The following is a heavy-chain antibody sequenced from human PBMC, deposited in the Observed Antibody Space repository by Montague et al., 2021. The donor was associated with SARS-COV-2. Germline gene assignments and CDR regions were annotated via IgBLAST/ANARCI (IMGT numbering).Heavy chain of an antibody. Sequence: SETLSLTCTVSGGSITGYYWSWLRRSPGKGLEWIAYIYDGGAVNYNPSLASRVTISTDTSKNQLSLKVNSVTAADTAGYYCVRDHPYGGPRGAYDIWGQGTAVTVSS. D-gene: IGHD4-23*01. CDR1: GGSITGYY. J-gene: IGHJ3*02. V-gene: IGHV4-59*01. CDR3: VRDHPYGGPRGAYDI. CDR2: IYDGGAV.